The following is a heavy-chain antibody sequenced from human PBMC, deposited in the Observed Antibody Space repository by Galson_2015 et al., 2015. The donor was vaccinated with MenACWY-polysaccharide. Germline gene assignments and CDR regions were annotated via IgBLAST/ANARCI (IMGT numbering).Heavy chain of an antibody. CDR1: GGSISSATYY. CDR3: ARDMITAPYYWFDP. J-gene: IGHJ5*02. CDR2: ISTTGYT. Sequence: TLSLTCSVSGGSISSATYYWSWLRQPAGKGLEWIARISTTGYTDYNPSLRSRVSISIDTSKNQFSLSLSSVTAADTAIYYCARDMITAPYYWFDPWGQGTLVTVSS. D-gene: IGHD3-16*01. V-gene: IGHV4-61*02.